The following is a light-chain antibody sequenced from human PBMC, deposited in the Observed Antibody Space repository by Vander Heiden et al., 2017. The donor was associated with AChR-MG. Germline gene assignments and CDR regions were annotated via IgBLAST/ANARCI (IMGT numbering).Light chain of an antibody. CDR2: DVN. Sequence: QSALTQPRPVSRSPGPSVPISCTGTSSDVGPYNYVSWYQQHPGKAPKLMIFDVNKRPSGVPDRFSGSKSGNTASLTISGLQAEDEADYYCCSYAGSYTLVFGGGTKLTVL. CDR1: SSDVGPYNY. J-gene: IGLJ2*01. CDR3: CSYAGSYTLV. V-gene: IGLV2-11*01.